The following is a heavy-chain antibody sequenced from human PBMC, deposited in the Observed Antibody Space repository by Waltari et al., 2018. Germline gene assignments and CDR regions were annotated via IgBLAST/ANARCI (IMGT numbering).Heavy chain of an antibody. CDR2: IYYSGST. CDR1: GGSISSSSYY. CDR3: ARDPSMVRGVNQPFDY. D-gene: IGHD3-10*01. J-gene: IGHJ4*02. V-gene: IGHV4-39*07. Sequence: QLQLQESGPGLVKPSETLSLTCTVSGGSISSSSYYWGWIRQPPGKGLEWIGSIYYSGSTYYNPSLKSRVTISVDTSKNQFSLKLSAVTAADTAVYYCARDPSMVRGVNQPFDYWGQGTLVTVSS.